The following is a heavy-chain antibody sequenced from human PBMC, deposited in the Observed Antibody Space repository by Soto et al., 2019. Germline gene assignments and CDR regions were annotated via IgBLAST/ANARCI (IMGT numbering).Heavy chain of an antibody. D-gene: IGHD3-16*01. J-gene: IGHJ4*02. Sequence: QVQLQQWGAGLMKPSETLSLTCAVYGGSFSGYYWSWIRQPPGKGLEWIGEINHSGSTNYNPSLKRRVTISVDTSKNQFSLKLSSVTAADTAVYYCARGGGAGFDYWGQGTLVTVSS. V-gene: IGHV4-34*01. CDR3: ARGGGAGFDY. CDR1: GGSFSGYY. CDR2: INHSGST.